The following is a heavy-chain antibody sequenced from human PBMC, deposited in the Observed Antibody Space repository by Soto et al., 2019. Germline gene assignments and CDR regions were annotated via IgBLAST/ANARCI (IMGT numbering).Heavy chain of an antibody. CDR1: GFTFSSYW. V-gene: IGHV3-7*03. CDR2: IKQDGSEK. D-gene: IGHD5-12*01. J-gene: IGHJ4*02. Sequence: HPGGSLRLSCAASGFTFSSYWMSWVRQAPGKGLEWVANIKQDGSEKYYVDSVKGRFTISRDNAKNSLYLQMNSLRAEDTAVYYCARSVGGSKMATTFDYWGQGTLVTVSS. CDR3: ARSVGGSKMATTFDY.